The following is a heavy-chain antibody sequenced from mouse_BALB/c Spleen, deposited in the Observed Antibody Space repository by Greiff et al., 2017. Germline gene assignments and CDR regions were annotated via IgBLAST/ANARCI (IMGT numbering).Heavy chain of an antibody. D-gene: IGHD2-4*01. Sequence: EVKLVESGGGLVQPGGSLKLSCAASGFTFSSYTMSWVRQTPEKRLEWVAYISNGGGSTYYPDTVKGRFTISRDNAKNTLYLQMSSLKSEDTAMYYCARKGRIYEYDVFDYWGQGTTLTVSS. CDR2: ISNGGGST. CDR3: ARKGRIYEYDVFDY. J-gene: IGHJ2*01. CDR1: GFTFSSYT. V-gene: IGHV5-12-2*01.